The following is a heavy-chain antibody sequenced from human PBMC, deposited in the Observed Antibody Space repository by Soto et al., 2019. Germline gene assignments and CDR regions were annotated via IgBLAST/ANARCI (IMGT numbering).Heavy chain of an antibody. CDR3: VKRSSDATWPPFDS. CDR1: GFSFSSYA. V-gene: IGHV3-23*01. J-gene: IGHJ4*02. CDR2: ISGIVATT. Sequence: PWGSLRLSCAASGFSFSSYAMGCVRQAAGMGLEWVSSISGIVATTYYADSVKGRFTFSRDNSKNTLFLQMNSLRAEDTAVYYCVKRSSDATWPPFDSWGQGTLVTVSS. D-gene: IGHD1-26*01.